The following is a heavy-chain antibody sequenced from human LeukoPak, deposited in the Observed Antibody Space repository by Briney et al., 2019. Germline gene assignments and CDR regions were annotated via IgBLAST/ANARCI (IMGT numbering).Heavy chain of an antibody. Sequence: ASVKVSCKASGYTFTSYGISWVRQAPGQGLEWMGWISAYNGNTNYAQKLQGRVTMTTDTSTSTAYMELRSLRSDDTAVYYCAREKYYYDSSGYYWGGFDYRGQGTLVTVSS. J-gene: IGHJ4*02. CDR3: AREKYYYDSSGYYWGGFDY. CDR2: ISAYNGNT. CDR1: GYTFTSYG. V-gene: IGHV1-18*01. D-gene: IGHD3-22*01.